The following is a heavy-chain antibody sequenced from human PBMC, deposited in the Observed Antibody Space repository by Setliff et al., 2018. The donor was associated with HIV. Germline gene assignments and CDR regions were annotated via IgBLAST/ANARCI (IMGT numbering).Heavy chain of an antibody. V-gene: IGHV3-74*03. CDR2: INTDGSSA. CDR3: ARGGANPSWFDS. J-gene: IGHJ5*01. CDR1: GFSFRNFG. D-gene: IGHD3-16*01. Sequence: QAGGSLRLSCTASGFSFRNFGMTWVRQAPGKGLVWVSRINTDGSSATYADSVKGRFTNSRDNAKNTLYLQMDSLRAEDTAVYYCARGGANPSWFDSWGQGTLVTVSS.